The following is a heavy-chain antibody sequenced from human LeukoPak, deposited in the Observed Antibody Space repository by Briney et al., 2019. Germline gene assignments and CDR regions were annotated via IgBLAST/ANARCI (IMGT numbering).Heavy chain of an antibody. J-gene: IGHJ6*02. Sequence: ASVNVSCKASGYTFVGYFMYWVRQVPRQGLECMGWINPTSSVTNYAQHFQGRVTMTSDTSISTTYMELSRLTSDDTAVYYCARGPKSFYYYGMDVWGQGTTVTVSS. CDR1: GYTFVGYF. CDR3: ARGPKSFYYYGMDV. V-gene: IGHV1-2*02. CDR2: INPTSSVT.